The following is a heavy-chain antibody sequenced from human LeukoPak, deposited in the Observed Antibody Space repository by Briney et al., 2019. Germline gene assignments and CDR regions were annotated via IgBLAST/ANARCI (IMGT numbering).Heavy chain of an antibody. J-gene: IGHJ5*02. CDR3: ARDLDHAVAGPFDP. D-gene: IGHD6-19*01. V-gene: IGHV3-21*01. Sequence: GSLIISCAASGFTFSSYSMNWVRQAPGKGLEWVSSISSSSSYIYYADSVKGRFTISRDNAKNSLYLQMNSLRAEDTAVYYCARDLDHAVAGPFDPWGQGTLVTVSS. CDR2: ISSSSSYI. CDR1: GFTFSSYS.